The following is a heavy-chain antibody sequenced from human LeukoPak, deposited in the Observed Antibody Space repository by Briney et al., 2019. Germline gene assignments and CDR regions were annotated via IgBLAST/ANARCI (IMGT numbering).Heavy chain of an antibody. V-gene: IGHV4-30-2*01. CDR1: GGSISSGGYS. J-gene: IGHJ5*02. Sequence: PSETLSLTCAVSGGSISSGGYSWSWIRQPPGKGLEWIGYIYHSGSTYYNPSLKNRVTISVDRSKNQFSLKLSSVTAADTAVYYCARTGGAAAGVWFDPWGQGTLVTVSS. D-gene: IGHD6-13*01. CDR2: IYHSGST. CDR3: ARTGGAAAGVWFDP.